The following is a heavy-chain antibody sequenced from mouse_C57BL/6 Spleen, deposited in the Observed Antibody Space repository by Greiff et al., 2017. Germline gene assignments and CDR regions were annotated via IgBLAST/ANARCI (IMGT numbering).Heavy chain of an antibody. J-gene: IGHJ1*03. V-gene: IGHV1-39*01. CDR1: GYSFTDYN. CDR3: AREELRRGGWYFDV. CDR2: INPNYGTT. D-gene: IGHD2-4*01. Sequence: VQLQQSGPELVKPGASVKISCKASGYSFTDYNLNWVKQSNGKSLEWIGVINPNYGTTSYNQQFKGKATLTVDQSSSTAYMQLNSLTSEDSAVYYFAREELRRGGWYFDVWGTGTTVTVSS.